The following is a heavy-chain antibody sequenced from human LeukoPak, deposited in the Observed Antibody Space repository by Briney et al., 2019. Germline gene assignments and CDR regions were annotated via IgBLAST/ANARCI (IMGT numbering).Heavy chain of an antibody. V-gene: IGHV3-21*01. CDR3: ARDPALVAATPYYFDY. D-gene: IGHD2-15*01. CDR1: GFTFSSYS. J-gene: IGHJ4*02. CDR2: ICSSSSYI. Sequence: GGALRLSCAASGFTFSSYSMNWVRQAPGKGLEWVSSICSSSSYIYYADSVKGRFTISRDNAKNSLYLQMNSLRAEDTAVYYCARDPALVAATPYYFDYWGQGTLVTVSS.